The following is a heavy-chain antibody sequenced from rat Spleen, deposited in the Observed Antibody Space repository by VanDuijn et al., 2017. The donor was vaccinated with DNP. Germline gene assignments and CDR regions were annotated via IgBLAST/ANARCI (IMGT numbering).Heavy chain of an antibody. CDR2: INKDSNII. CDR1: GFNFNDYW. V-gene: IGHV4-2*01. CDR3: ASGPSYGGYSDYFGY. J-gene: IGHJ2*01. D-gene: IGHD1-11*01. Sequence: EVKLVESGGGLVQPGRSLKLSCAASGFNFNDYWMGWVRQAPGKGLEGIGEINKDSNIINYSPSLKDKFSISRDNAQNTLYLQMSELGSEDTAIYYCASGPSYGGYSDYFGYWGQGVMVTVSS.